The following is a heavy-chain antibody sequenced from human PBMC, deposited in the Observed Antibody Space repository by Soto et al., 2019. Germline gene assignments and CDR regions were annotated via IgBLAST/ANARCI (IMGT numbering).Heavy chain of an antibody. CDR3: VKDMTMVRGVLAYFFDY. CDR1: GFNLNNYA. J-gene: IGHJ4*02. CDR2: ISSRGDVT. Sequence: EVQLLESGGGMAQPGGSLRLSCAGSGFNLNNYAMSWVRQAPGKGLEWVSTISSRGDVTYYADAVKGRFTISRDNSKNTLFLQMNSLRAEDAALYYCVKDMTMVRGVLAYFFDYWGQGTLVTVSS. V-gene: IGHV3-23*01. D-gene: IGHD3-10*01.